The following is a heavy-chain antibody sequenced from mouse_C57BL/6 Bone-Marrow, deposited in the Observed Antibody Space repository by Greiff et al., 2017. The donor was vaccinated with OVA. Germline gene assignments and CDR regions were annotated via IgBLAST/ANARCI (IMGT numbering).Heavy chain of an antibody. CDR1: GYAFSSSW. CDR3: ARATVVAPFAY. D-gene: IGHD1-1*01. Sequence: VQLQQSGPELVKPGASVKISCKASGYAFSSSWMNWVKQRPGKGLEWIGRIYPGDGDTNYNGKFKGKATLTADKSSSTAYMQLSSLTSEDSAVYFCARATVVAPFAYWGQGTLVTVSA. V-gene: IGHV1-82*01. J-gene: IGHJ3*01. CDR2: IYPGDGDT.